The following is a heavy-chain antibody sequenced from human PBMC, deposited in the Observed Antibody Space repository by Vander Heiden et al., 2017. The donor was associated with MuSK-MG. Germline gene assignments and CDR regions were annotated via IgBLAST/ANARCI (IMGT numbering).Heavy chain of an antibody. V-gene: IGHV4-59*01. J-gene: IGHJ4*02. CDR2: IDYSGST. Sequence: QVQLQESGPGLVQPSETLSLTCTVSGGSISSYYWSWIRQPPGKGLEWIGYIDYSGSTNYNPSLKSRVTISVDTSKNQFSLKLSSVTAADTAGEYCARDGYSYGYDYWGQGTRGTVSA. CDR3: ARDGYSYGYDY. CDR1: GGSISSYY. D-gene: IGHD5-18*01.